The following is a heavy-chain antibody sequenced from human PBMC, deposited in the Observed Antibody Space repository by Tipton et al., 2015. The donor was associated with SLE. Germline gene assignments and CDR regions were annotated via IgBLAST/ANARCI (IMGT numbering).Heavy chain of an antibody. Sequence: TLSLTCAVYGGSFSGYYWSWIRQPPGKGLEWIGEINHSGSTNYNPSLKSRVTMSVDTSKNQFSLKLSSVTAADTAVYYCARGARYWYFDLWGRGTLVTVSS. J-gene: IGHJ2*01. CDR3: ARGARYWYFDL. V-gene: IGHV4-34*01. CDR2: INHSGST. D-gene: IGHD5-12*01. CDR1: GGSFSGYY.